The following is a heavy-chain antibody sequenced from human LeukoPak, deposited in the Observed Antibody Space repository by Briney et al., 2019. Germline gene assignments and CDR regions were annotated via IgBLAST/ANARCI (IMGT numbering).Heavy chain of an antibody. Sequence: PSETLSLTCTVSRDSISNYYWNWIRQPPGKGPEWIGYIHQSGSTNNNPSLRSRVTMSVDTSRNQFSLDLISVTAADTAVYYCARWNDGNHHFDCWGQGTLVTVSA. CDR1: RDSISNYY. J-gene: IGHJ4*02. CDR2: IHQSGST. CDR3: ARWNDGNHHFDC. D-gene: IGHD1-1*01. V-gene: IGHV4-59*01.